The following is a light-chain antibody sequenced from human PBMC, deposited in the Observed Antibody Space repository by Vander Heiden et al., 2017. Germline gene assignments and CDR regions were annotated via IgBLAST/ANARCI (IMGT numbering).Light chain of an antibody. J-gene: IGKJ2*01. Sequence: DVEMTQAPSSMPASVGDRATITCRARQSNSSDANWYERTPGKGPKLLLYGASTLQSGAPSRFRGDGSGTDFARTMSSLQPEDVATYYCQQSFTTPYTFGQGTKLEIK. CDR2: GAS. CDR3: QQSFTTPYT. CDR1: QSNSSD. V-gene: IGKV1-39*01.